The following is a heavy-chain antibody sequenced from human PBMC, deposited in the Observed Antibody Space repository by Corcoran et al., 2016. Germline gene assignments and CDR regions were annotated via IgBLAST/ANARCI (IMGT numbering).Heavy chain of an antibody. V-gene: IGHV1-69*01. CDR3: AGLGASDYYDSSGKFDAFDI. Sequence: QVQLVQSGAEVKKPGSSVKVSCKASGGTFSSYAISWVRQAPGQGLEWMGGIIPIFGTANYAQKFQGRVTITADESTSTAYMELSSLRSEDTAVYYCAGLGASDYYDSSGKFDAFDIWGQGTMVTVSS. J-gene: IGHJ3*02. CDR2: IIPIFGTA. D-gene: IGHD3-22*01. CDR1: GGTFSSYA.